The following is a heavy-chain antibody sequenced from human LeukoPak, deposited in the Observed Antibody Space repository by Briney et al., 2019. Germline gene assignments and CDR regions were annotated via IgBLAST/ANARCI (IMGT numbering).Heavy chain of an antibody. CDR1: GGSISSYY. CDR3: ARGRIAVAGSFDY. V-gene: IGHV4-59*01. J-gene: IGHJ4*02. Sequence: PSETLSLTCTVSGGSISSYYWSWIRQSPGKGLEWIGYIYYSGSTNYNPSLKSRVTISVDTSKNQFSLKLSSVAHADTAVYYCARGRIAVAGSFDYWGQGTRVTVSS. D-gene: IGHD6-19*01. CDR2: IYYSGST.